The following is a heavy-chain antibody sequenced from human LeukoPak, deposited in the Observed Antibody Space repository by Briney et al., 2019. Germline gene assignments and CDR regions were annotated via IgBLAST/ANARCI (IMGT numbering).Heavy chain of an antibody. D-gene: IGHD7-27*01. CDR2: IIPILGIA. CDR1: GGTFSSYA. V-gene: IGHV1-69*04. CDR3: ARMANWGSGYWFDP. J-gene: IGHJ5*02. Sequence: SVKVSCKASGGTFSSYAISWVRQAPGQGLEWMGRIIPILGIANYAQKFQGRVTITADKSTSTAYMELSSLRSEDTAVYYCARMANWGSGYWFDPWGQGTLVTVSS.